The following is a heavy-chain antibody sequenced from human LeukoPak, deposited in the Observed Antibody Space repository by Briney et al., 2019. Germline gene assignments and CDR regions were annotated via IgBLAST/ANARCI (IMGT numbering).Heavy chain of an antibody. CDR1: GGSISSGSYY. CDR3: ARERYYYDSSGYYSALVFDY. V-gene: IGHV4-61*02. D-gene: IGHD3-22*01. CDR2: IYTSGST. J-gene: IGHJ4*02. Sequence: PSQTLSLTCTVSGGSISSGSYYWSWIRQPAGKGLEWIGRIYTSGSTNYNPSLKSRVTISVDTSKNQFSLKLSSVTAADTAVYYCARERYYYDSSGYYSALVFDYWGQGTLVTVSS.